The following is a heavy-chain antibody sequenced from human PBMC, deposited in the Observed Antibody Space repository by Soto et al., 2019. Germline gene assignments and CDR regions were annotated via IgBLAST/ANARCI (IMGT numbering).Heavy chain of an antibody. CDR2: IETDGSRT. V-gene: IGHV3-74*01. CDR3: VRDRPHNWFDP. Sequence: EVQLVESGGGLVQPGGSLRLSCAASGFTFSTYWMHWVRQAPGKGPVWVSRIETDGSRTTYAGSVKGRFTISRDNAKNMMYLQMNSLRVEDTAVYYCVRDRPHNWFDPWGQGTLVTVSS. CDR1: GFTFSTYW. J-gene: IGHJ5*02. D-gene: IGHD6-6*01.